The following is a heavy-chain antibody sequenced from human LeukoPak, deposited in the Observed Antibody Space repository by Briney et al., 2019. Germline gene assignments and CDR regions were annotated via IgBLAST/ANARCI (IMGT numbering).Heavy chain of an antibody. D-gene: IGHD2-21*02. CDR3: ARDDCGGDCFISPYYYMDV. CDR2: INPNSGGT. CDR1: GYTFTGYY. J-gene: IGHJ6*03. Sequence: GASVKVSCKASGYTFTGYYMHWVRQAPGQGLEWMGWINPNSGGTNYAQKFQGRVTMTRDTSISTAYMELSRLRSDDTAVYYCARDDCGGDCFISPYYYMDVWGKGTTVTVSS. V-gene: IGHV1-2*02.